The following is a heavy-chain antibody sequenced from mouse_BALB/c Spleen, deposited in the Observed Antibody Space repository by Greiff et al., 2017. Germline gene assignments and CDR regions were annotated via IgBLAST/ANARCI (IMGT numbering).Heavy chain of an antibody. Sequence: EVKLMESGGGLVKPGGSLKLSCAASGFTFSDYYMYWVRQTPEKRLEWVAYISNGGGSTYYPDTVKGRFTISRDNAKNTLYLQMSSLKSEDTAMYYCARHYRYDYFDYWGQGTTLTVSS. V-gene: IGHV5-12*01. CDR3: ARHYRYDYFDY. D-gene: IGHD2-14*01. J-gene: IGHJ2*01. CDR1: GFTFSDYY. CDR2: ISNGGGST.